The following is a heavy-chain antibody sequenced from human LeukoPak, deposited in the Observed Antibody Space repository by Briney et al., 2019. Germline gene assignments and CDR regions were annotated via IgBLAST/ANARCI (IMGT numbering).Heavy chain of an antibody. CDR2: IYYSGST. Sequence: PSETLSLTCTVSGGSISSYYWSWIRQPPGKGLEWIGYIYYSGSTNYNPSLKSRVTISVDTSKNQFSLKLSSVTAADTAVYYCARGITGTRVDYWGQGTLVTVSS. J-gene: IGHJ4*02. CDR3: ARGITGTRVDY. D-gene: IGHD1-7*01. V-gene: IGHV4-59*01. CDR1: GGSISSYY.